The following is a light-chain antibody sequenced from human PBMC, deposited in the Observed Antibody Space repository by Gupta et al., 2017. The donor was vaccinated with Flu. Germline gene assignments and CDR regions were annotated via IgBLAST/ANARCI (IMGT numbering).Light chain of an antibody. CDR2: DDD. V-gene: IGLV3-21*02. CDR1: NIGSET. CDR3: QVWDTASDHWL. Sequence: SFILTQPPPVSVAPGQTASIACGGNNIGSETVHWYQQKPGQAPVLVLYDDDFRPSGIPKRFSGSNSGSTATLTIRRVEAGDEADYYCQVWDTASDHWLFGAGTTLTV. J-gene: IGLJ3*02.